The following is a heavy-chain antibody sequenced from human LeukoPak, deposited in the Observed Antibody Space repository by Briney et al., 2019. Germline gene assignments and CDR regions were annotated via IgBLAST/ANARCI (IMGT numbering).Heavy chain of an antibody. V-gene: IGHV3-23*01. CDR1: GFTFSSYA. D-gene: IGHD3-22*01. Sequence: GGSLRLSCATSGFTFSSYAMSWVRQAPGKGLEWVSAISGSGGSTYYADSVKGRFTISRDNSKNTLYLQMNSLRAEDTAVYYYAKDQEITMIVVASFDYWGQGTLVTVSS. J-gene: IGHJ4*02. CDR2: ISGSGGST. CDR3: AKDQEITMIVVASFDY.